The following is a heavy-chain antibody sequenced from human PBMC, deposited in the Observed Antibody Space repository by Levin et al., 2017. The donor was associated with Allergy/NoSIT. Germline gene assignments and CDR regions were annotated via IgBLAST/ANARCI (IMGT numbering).Heavy chain of an antibody. J-gene: IGHJ3*02. D-gene: IGHD2-15*01. CDR1: GFTFSSYS. CDR3: ARVPAFDCSGGSCYPASGAFDI. Sequence: NPGGSLRLSCAASGFTFSSYSMNWVRQAPGKGLEWVSSISSSSSYIYYADSVKGRFTISRDNAKNSLYLQMNSLRAEDTAVYYCARVPAFDCSGGSCYPASGAFDIWGQGTMVTVSS. CDR2: ISSSSSYI. V-gene: IGHV3-21*01.